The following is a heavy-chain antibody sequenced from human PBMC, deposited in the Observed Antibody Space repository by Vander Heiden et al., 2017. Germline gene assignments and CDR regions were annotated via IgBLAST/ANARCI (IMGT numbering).Heavy chain of an antibody. CDR1: GVSISSYY. D-gene: IGHD7-27*01. V-gene: IGHV4-59*01. J-gene: IGHJ4*02. Sequence: QVQLQESGPGLVKPSETLSLTCTVSGVSISSYYWSWIRQPPGKGLEWIGQTHDSESTKYNSSLRSRVTISLGTSKKQFSLKLKSVTAADTAVYYCGGRGTWGPLTVEYWGQGVLVTVSS. CDR3: GGRGTWGPLTVEY. CDR2: THDSEST.